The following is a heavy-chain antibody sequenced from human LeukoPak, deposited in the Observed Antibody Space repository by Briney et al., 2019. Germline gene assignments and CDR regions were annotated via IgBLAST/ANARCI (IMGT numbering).Heavy chain of an antibody. CDR2: IYTSGST. CDR3: ARVRITIFGVVGFDY. CDR1: GGSISSYY. V-gene: IGHV4-4*07. J-gene: IGHJ4*02. Sequence: TSETLSLTCTVSGGSISSYYWSWIRQPAGKGLEWIGRIYTSGSTNYNPSLKSRVTMSVDTSKNQFSLKLSSVTAADTAVYYCARVRITIFGVVGFDYWGQGTLVTVSS. D-gene: IGHD3-3*01.